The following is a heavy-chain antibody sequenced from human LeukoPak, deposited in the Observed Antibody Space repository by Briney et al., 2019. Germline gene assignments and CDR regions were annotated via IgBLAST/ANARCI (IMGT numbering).Heavy chain of an antibody. CDR1: GFTFSSYW. CDR2: IKSDGST. Sequence: GGSLRLSCAASGFTFSSYWMRWVRQAPGKGLVWVSRIKSDGSTNYADSVKGRFTISRDNAKNTVSLQMNSLRAEDTGVYYCARAPSEIGGYYPEYFRHWGQGTLVTVSS. D-gene: IGHD3-22*01. CDR3: ARAPSEIGGYYPEYFRH. J-gene: IGHJ1*01. V-gene: IGHV3-74*01.